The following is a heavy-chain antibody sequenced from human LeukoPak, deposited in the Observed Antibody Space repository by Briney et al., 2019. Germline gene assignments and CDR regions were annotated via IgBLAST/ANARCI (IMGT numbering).Heavy chain of an antibody. CDR3: ARAPGQGATFFDY. V-gene: IGHV4-59*01. CDR2: IYYSGST. CDR1: GGSISSYY. Sequence: SETLSLTXTVSGGSISSYYWSWIRQPPGKGLEWIGYIYYSGSTNYNPSLKSRVTISVDTSKNQFSLKLSSVTAADTAVYYCARAPGQGATFFDYWGQGTLVTVSS. D-gene: IGHD1-26*01. J-gene: IGHJ4*02.